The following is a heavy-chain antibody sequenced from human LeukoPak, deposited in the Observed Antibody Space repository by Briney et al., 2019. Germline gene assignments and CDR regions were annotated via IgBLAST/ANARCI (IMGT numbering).Heavy chain of an antibody. CDR1: GFTFSSYA. Sequence: GGTLRLSCAASGFTFSSYAMGWVRQAPGKGLEWVSAISGSGGSTYYADSVKGRFTISRDNSKNTLYLQMNSLRAEDTAVYYCAKYQAYSSGYYPIDYWGQGTLVTVSS. J-gene: IGHJ4*02. V-gene: IGHV3-23*01. CDR2: ISGSGGST. CDR3: AKYQAYSSGYYPIDY. D-gene: IGHD3-22*01.